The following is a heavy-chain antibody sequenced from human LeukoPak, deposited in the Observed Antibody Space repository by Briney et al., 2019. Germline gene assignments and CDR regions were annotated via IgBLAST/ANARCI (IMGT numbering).Heavy chain of an antibody. CDR2: MNSDSSTI. V-gene: IGHV3-48*02. CDR3: ASTGRAVGAHGLVY. J-gene: IGHJ4*02. Sequence: GGSLRLSCAASGFTFSSYGMNWVRRAPGKGLEWISYMNSDSSTIYHADSVRGRFTISRDNAKNSLFLQMNSLRDEDTAVYYCASTGRAVGAHGLVYWGQGTLVTVSS. CDR1: GFTFSSYG. D-gene: IGHD1-26*01.